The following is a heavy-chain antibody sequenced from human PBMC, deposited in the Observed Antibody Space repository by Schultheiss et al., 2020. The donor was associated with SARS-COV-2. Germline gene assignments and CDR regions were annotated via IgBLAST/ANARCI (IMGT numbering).Heavy chain of an antibody. V-gene: IGHV4-61*01. J-gene: IGHJ5*02. CDR2: IYHSGST. CDR1: GGSVTSGSYY. CDR3: ARHHDIAAAGTSMAWFDP. Sequence: SETLSLTCSVSGGSVTSGSYYWSWIRQSPGRGLEWIGYIYHSGSTYYNPSLKGRLTISIDPSKRQFSLKLSSVTAADTAVYYCARHHDIAAAGTSMAWFDPWGQGTLVTVSS. D-gene: IGHD6-13*01.